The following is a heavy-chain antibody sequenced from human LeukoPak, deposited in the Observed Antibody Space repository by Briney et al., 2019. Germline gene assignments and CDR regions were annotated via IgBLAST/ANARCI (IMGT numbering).Heavy chain of an antibody. CDR3: ARDPSSLRDSYDY. D-gene: IGHD6-6*01. Sequence: GGSLRLSCAASGFTFSSYWMNWVRQAPGKGLEWVANIKEDGSEKHYVDSVKGRFTISRDNAKKPLYLQMNSLRAEDTAVYYCARDPSSLRDSYDYWGQGTLVTVSS. CDR1: GFTFSSYW. V-gene: IGHV3-7*01. CDR2: IKEDGSEK. J-gene: IGHJ4*02.